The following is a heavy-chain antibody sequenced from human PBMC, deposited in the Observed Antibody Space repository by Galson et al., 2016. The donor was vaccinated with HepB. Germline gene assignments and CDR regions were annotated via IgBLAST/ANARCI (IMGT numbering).Heavy chain of an antibody. V-gene: IGHV1-3*01. CDR1: GYTFTNYA. D-gene: IGHD3-22*01. Sequence: SVKVSCKASGYTFTNYAMHWVRQAPGQRLEWMGWINAGNGNTKYSQKFQGRVTLTRDTSASTAYMELSSPRSEDTAVYYCARASYYDSSGHDVFDIWGQGTMVTVSS. J-gene: IGHJ3*02. CDR2: INAGNGNT. CDR3: ARASYYDSSGHDVFDI.